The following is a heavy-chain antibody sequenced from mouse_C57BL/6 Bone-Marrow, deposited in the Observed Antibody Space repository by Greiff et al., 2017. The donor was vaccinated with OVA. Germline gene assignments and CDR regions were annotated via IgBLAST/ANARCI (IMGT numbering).Heavy chain of an antibody. V-gene: IGHV5-12*01. D-gene: IGHD5-1*01. CDR3: ARQRGPSGYFDY. J-gene: IGHJ2*01. Sequence: EVMLVESGGGLVQPGGSLTLSCAASGFTFSDYYMYWVRPTPEQRLEWVAYISTGGGSTYYPDTVKGRFTISRDNAKNTLYLQMSRLKSEDTAMDYCARQRGPSGYFDYWGQGTTLTVSS. CDR2: ISTGGGST. CDR1: GFTFSDYY.